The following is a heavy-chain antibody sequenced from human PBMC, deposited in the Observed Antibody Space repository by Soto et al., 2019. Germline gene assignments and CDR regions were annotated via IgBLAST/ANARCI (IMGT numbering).Heavy chain of an antibody. D-gene: IGHD3-9*01. V-gene: IGHV3-33*01. J-gene: IGHJ4*02. CDR2: IWFDGSNK. Sequence: GGSLRLSCAASGFTFSSYGMHWVRQAPGKGLEWVAVIWFDGSNKYYADSVKGRFTLSRDNPKNTLFLQMNSLRAEDTAVYYCAIGSDWSPPDYWGQGTLVTVSS. CDR1: GFTFSSYG. CDR3: AIGSDWSPPDY.